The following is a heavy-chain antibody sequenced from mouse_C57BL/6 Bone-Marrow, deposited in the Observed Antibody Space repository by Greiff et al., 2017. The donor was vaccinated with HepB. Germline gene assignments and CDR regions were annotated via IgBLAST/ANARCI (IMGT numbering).Heavy chain of an antibody. D-gene: IGHD4-1*01. CDR1: GFTFSSYA. J-gene: IGHJ3*01. V-gene: IGHV5-4*01. CDR3: ARDLGLGRGFAY. Sequence: EVQLVESGGGLVKPGGSLKLSCAASGFTFSSYAMSWVRQTPEKRLEWVATISDGGSYTYYPDNVKGRFTISRDNAKNNLYLQMSHLKSEDTAMYYCARDLGLGRGFAYWGQGTLVTVSA. CDR2: ISDGGSYT.